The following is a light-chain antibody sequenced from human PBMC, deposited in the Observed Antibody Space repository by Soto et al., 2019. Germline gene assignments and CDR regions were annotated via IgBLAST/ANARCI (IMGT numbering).Light chain of an antibody. CDR2: DAS. Sequence: SPLPLSLSPGDRATISCQSSQDISNYLNWYQQKPGKAPKLLIYDASNLETGVPSRFSGSGSGTDFTFTISSLQPEDIATYYCQQYDNLPITFGQGTRLEIK. V-gene: IGKV1-33*01. J-gene: IGKJ5*01. CDR1: QDISNY. CDR3: QQYDNLPIT.